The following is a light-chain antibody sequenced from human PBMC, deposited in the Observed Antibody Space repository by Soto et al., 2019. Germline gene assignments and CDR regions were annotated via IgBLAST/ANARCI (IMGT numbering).Light chain of an antibody. CDR3: QQANNCLLT. CDR1: QGISSW. CDR2: AAS. J-gene: IGKJ4*01. Sequence: DIQMTQSPSSVSASVGDRVTITCRTSQGISSWLAWYQQKPGKAPRLLIYAASTMASGVPSRFSGSGSGTDFTLTISSLQPEDFAAYYCQQANNCLLTFGGGTKVEVK. V-gene: IGKV1-12*01.